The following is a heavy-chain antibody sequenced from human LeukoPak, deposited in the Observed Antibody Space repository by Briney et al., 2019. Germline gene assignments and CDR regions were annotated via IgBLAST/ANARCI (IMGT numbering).Heavy chain of an antibody. V-gene: IGHV5-51*01. CDR3: VRHQYWGFDY. J-gene: IGHJ4*02. CDR1: GYSFSSYW. CDR2: IYPGNSDT. Sequence: GESLKISCKGSGYSFSSYWIGWVRQMPGKGLEWMAMIYPGNSDTNYSPSFQGQVTISADKSISTAYLQWSSLKASDTAMYYCVRHQYWGFDYWDQGTLVIVSS. D-gene: IGHD7-27*01.